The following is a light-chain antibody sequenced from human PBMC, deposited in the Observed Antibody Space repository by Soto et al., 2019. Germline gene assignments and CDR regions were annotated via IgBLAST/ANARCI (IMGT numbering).Light chain of an antibody. J-gene: IGKJ1*01. CDR3: QRYGSSTT. CDR1: QTVTNNY. CDR2: GAS. Sequence: IVLTQSPDTLSLSPVDRATLSCMASQTVTNNYLAWYQQKPGQAPRLLIYGASSRATGIPDRFTGSGSGTYFTLTIRGLEPEDFAVYYCQRYGSSTTFGQGTKVDIK. V-gene: IGKV3-20*01.